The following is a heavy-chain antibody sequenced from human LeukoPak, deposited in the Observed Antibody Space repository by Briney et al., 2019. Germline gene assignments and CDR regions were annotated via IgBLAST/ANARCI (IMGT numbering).Heavy chain of an antibody. CDR2: INPNSGGT. J-gene: IGHJ4*02. V-gene: IGHV1-2*02. Sequence: ASVKVSCKASGYTFTGYYMHWVRQAPGQGLEWMGWINPNSGGTNYAQKFQGRVTMTRDTSISTAYMELSRLRSDDTAVYYCARVSMVRGTAPLLFWGQRTLVTVSS. D-gene: IGHD3-10*01. CDR3: ARVSMVRGTAPLLF. CDR1: GYTFTGYY.